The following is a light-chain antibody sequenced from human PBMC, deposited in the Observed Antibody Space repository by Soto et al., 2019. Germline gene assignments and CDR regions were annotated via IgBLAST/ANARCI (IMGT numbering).Light chain of an antibody. CDR1: QSVTRY. CDR2: DAS. Sequence: EIVLTQSPATLSLSPGERATLSCRASQSVTRYLAWYQQRPGQTPRLLIYDASNRATGVPARFSGSGSGTDFTLTISSVEPEDFALYYCHQRNTFGQGTRLE. J-gene: IGKJ5*01. V-gene: IGKV3-11*01. CDR3: HQRNT.